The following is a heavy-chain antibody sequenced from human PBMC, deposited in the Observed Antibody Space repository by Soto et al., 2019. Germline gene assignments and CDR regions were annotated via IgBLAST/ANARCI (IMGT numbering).Heavy chain of an antibody. V-gene: IGHV4-38-2*01. Sequence: SSETLSLTCAVSTFSLSKEYYLGWIRQPPGKGLEWIGSINQSGSAYYNPSLNSRLTISIDKSKKQFSLRLSSVTAADTAVYYCARGAPRGIIHDFDSWGQGSLVTVSS. D-gene: IGHD3-10*01. CDR1: TFSLSKEYY. CDR2: INQSGSA. CDR3: ARGAPRGIIHDFDS. J-gene: IGHJ4*02.